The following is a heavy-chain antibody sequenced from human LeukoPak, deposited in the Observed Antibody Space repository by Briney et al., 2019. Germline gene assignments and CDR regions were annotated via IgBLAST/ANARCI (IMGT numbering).Heavy chain of an antibody. J-gene: IGHJ4*02. CDR3: ARGIVVGAGYFDY. V-gene: IGHV1-2*06. CDR2: INPNSGGT. Sequence: ASVKVSCKASGYTFTGYYMHWVRQAPGQGLEWMGRINPNSGGTNYAQKFQGRVTMTRDTSISTAYMELSRLRSDDTAVYYCARGIVVGAGYFDYWGQGTLVTVSS. CDR1: GYTFTGYY. D-gene: IGHD1-26*01.